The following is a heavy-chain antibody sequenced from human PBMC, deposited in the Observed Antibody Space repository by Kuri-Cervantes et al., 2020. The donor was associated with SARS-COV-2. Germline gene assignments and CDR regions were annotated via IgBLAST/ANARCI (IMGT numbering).Heavy chain of an antibody. Sequence: SLKISCAASGFTFDDYAMHWVRQAPGKGLEWVSGISWNSGSIGYADSVKGRFTLSRDNAKNMLFLQMNSLRAEDTAVYYCVRDGDHWNFDYWGQGTLVTVSS. CDR3: VRDGDHWNFDY. CDR1: GFTFDDYA. CDR2: ISWNSGSI. V-gene: IGHV3-9*01. J-gene: IGHJ4*02. D-gene: IGHD1-1*01.